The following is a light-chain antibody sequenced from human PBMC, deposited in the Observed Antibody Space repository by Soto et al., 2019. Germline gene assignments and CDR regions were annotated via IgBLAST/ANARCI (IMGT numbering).Light chain of an antibody. V-gene: IGKV1D-16*01. CDR3: QQYNSYSPWT. CDR1: RGVGVW. Sequence: DIQMTQSPSSVSASVGDTVTITCRASRGVGVWLGWYQQKPGRAPHLLIYGASGLQVGVPSRFSGSGSGTEITLTISSLQPDDFATYYCQQYNSYSPWTFGQGTKVDIK. J-gene: IGKJ1*01. CDR2: GAS.